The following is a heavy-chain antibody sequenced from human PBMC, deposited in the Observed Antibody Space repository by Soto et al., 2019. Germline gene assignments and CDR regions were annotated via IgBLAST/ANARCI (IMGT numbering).Heavy chain of an antibody. CDR2: IWHDGSNK. CDR1: GFTFSTYV. V-gene: IGHV3-33*01. J-gene: IGHJ5*02. D-gene: IGHD2-2*01. Sequence: PGGSLRLSCAASGFTFSTYVMHWVRQAPGKGLEWVAVIWHDGSNKNYADSVKGRFTISRANSKNTLYLQMNSLRGEDTAVYYCATETTHYAHDLWGQGTLVTVSS. CDR3: ATETTHYAHDL.